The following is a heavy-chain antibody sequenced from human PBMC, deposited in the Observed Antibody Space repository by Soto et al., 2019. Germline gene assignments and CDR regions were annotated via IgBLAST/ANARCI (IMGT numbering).Heavy chain of an antibody. V-gene: IGHV4-59*01. Sequence: PSETLSLTCSVSGGSISSYYWSWIRQPPGKGLEWIGYVYYSGSTNYNPSLKSRVTISVDTSKNQFFLKLSSVTAADTAVYYCARLRGYYDRSGYYQRSIDYWGQGTLVTVSS. D-gene: IGHD3-22*01. J-gene: IGHJ4*02. CDR2: VYYSGST. CDR1: GGSISSYY. CDR3: ARLRGYYDRSGYYQRSIDY.